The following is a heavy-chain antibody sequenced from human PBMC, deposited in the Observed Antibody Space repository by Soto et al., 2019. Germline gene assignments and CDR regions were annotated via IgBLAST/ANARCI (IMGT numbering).Heavy chain of an antibody. D-gene: IGHD3-10*01. CDR1: GYSISSGYY. CDR3: ARDRVWFGDAITHYYYGMDV. J-gene: IGHJ6*02. V-gene: IGHV4-38-2*02. CDR2: IYHSGST. Sequence: SETLSLTCAVSGYSISSGYYWGWIRQPPGKGLEWIGSIYHSGSTYYNPSLKSRVTISVDTSKNQFSLKLSSVTAADTAVYYCARDRVWFGDAITHYYYGMDVWGQGTTVTVSS.